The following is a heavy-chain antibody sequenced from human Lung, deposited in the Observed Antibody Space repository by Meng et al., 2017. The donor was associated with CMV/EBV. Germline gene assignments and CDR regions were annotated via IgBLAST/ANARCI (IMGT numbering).Heavy chain of an antibody. CDR2: IYYSGST. CDR1: GGSISSSSYY. J-gene: IGHJ5*02. Sequence: SETLSLXXTVSGGSISSSSYYWGWIRQPPGKGLEWIGSIYYSGSTYYNPSLKSRVTISVDTSKNQFSLKLSSVTAADTAVYYCARGAYYDSSGYDDWFDPWGQGTLVTVSS. V-gene: IGHV4-39*07. D-gene: IGHD3-22*01. CDR3: ARGAYYDSSGYDDWFDP.